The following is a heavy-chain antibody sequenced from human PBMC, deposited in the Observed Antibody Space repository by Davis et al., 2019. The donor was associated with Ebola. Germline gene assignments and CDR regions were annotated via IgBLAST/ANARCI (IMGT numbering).Heavy chain of an antibody. J-gene: IGHJ3*02. CDR2: ISGGSGAI. CDR1: GFTFRSFW. Sequence: GESLKISCEGSGFTFRSFWMNWVRQAPGKGLEWVSYISGGSGAIYYAATVKGRFTISRDNAKNSLFLQMNSLRDEDTAVYYCARDHQWVFDIWGQGTMVTVSS. CDR3: ARDHQWVFDI. V-gene: IGHV3-48*02. D-gene: IGHD2-8*01.